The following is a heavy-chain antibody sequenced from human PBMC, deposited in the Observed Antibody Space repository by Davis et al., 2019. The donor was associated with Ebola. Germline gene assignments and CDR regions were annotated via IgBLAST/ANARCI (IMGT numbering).Heavy chain of an antibody. V-gene: IGHV3-23*01. CDR3: AKGMDYYDSSGYYYHFAFDI. J-gene: IGHJ3*02. CDR1: VITFSSYA. D-gene: IGHD3-22*01. CDR2: ISGSGGST. Sequence: GESLKISCADSVITFSSYAMTWVRQAPGKGLEWVSAISGSGGSTYYADSVKGRFTISRDNSKKTLYLQMNSLRDEDTAVYYCAKGMDYYDSSGYYYHFAFDIWGQGTMVTVSS.